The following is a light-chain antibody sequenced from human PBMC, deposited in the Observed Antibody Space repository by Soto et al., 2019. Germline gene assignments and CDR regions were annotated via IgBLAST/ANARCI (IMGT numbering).Light chain of an antibody. J-gene: IGKJ1*01. CDR3: QQYAGSPRT. CDR2: DAS. CDR1: QFVSSNS. V-gene: IGKV3-20*01. Sequence: EIVLTQSPGTLSLSPGERATLSCRASQFVSSNSLAWYQQKRGQAPRLLIHDASSRATGIPDRFSGSGSGTDFTLTISILEPDDFAVYYCQQYAGSPRTFGQGTKVDI.